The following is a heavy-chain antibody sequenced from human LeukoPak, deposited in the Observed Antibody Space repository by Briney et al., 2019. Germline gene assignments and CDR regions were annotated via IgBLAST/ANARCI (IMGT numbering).Heavy chain of an antibody. CDR2: IYHSGST. CDR1: GGSISSSNW. D-gene: IGHD3-22*01. V-gene: IGHV4-4*02. Sequence: SGTLSLTCAVSGGSISSSNWWSWVRQPPGKGLEWIGEIYHSGSTNYNQSLKSRVTISVDASKNQFSLILSSETAADTAVYYCARHIGTTSSGSYPYWGQGTLVTVSS. CDR3: ARHIGTTSSGSYPY. J-gene: IGHJ4*02.